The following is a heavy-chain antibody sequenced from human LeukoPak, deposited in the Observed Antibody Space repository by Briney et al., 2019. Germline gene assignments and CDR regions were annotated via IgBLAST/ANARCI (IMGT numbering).Heavy chain of an antibody. Sequence: ASVKVSCKASGYTFTSYYMHWVRQAPGQGLEWMGIINPSGGSTSYAQKFQGRVTMTRDTSTSTVYMELSSLRSEDTAVYYCARTIQRGYSYTAFDYWGQGTLVTVSS. J-gene: IGHJ4*02. D-gene: IGHD5-18*01. CDR2: INPSGGST. CDR3: ARTIQRGYSYTAFDY. CDR1: GYTFTSYY. V-gene: IGHV1-46*01.